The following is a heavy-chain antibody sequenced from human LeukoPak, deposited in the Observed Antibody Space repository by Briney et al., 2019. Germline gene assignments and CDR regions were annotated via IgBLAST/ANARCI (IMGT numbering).Heavy chain of an antibody. CDR1: GYTFTSHY. V-gene: IGHV1-46*01. CDR3: ARDSVLGDFDY. J-gene: IGHJ4*02. Sequence: ASVKVSCKASGYTFTSHYMHWVRQAPGQGLEWMGIINPSGGSTSYAQKFQGRATMTRDTSTSTVYMELSSLRSEDTAVYYCARDSVLGDFDYWGQGTLVTVSS. D-gene: IGHD3-16*01. CDR2: INPSGGST.